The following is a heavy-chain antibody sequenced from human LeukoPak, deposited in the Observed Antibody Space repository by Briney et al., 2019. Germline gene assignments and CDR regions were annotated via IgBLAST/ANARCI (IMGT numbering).Heavy chain of an antibody. D-gene: IGHD4-17*01. CDR2: INPYNGDT. Sequence: GASVKVSCKASGYTFNGYHMHWVRQAPGLGLEWMGWINPYNGDTKSAQKFQGRVTMATDTSTSTAYMEVTSLRSDDTAVYYCARDLGTTVTTPDAFDIWGQGTMVTVSS. CDR3: ARDLGTTVTTPDAFDI. J-gene: IGHJ3*02. V-gene: IGHV1-2*02. CDR1: GYTFNGYH.